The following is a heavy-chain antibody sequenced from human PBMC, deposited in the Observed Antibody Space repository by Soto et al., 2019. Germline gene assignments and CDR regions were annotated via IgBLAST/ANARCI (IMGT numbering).Heavy chain of an antibody. CDR1: GFTFSNYA. Sequence: PGGSLRLSCAASGFTFSNYAMSWVRLAPGKGLEWVSTISGSGGSRDYADSVKGRFTISRDNSKNTLFLQVNSLRAEDTAVYYCAKAPRGFNFFLDYWGQGTLVTVSS. J-gene: IGHJ4*02. CDR3: AKAPRGFNFFLDY. CDR2: ISGSGGSR. V-gene: IGHV3-23*01. D-gene: IGHD5-12*01.